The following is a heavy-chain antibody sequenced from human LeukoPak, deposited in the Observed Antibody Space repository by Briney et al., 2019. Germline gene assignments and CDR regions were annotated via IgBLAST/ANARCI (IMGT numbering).Heavy chain of an antibody. Sequence: ASVKVSCKASGYTFTSYDINWVRQAPGQGLEWMGWINPNSGGTNYAQKFQGWVTMTRDTSISTAYMELSRLRSDDTAVYYCARGYGSGSIDYWGQGTLVTVSS. CDR1: GYTFTSYD. CDR3: ARGYGSGSIDY. V-gene: IGHV1-2*04. D-gene: IGHD3-10*01. CDR2: INPNSGGT. J-gene: IGHJ4*02.